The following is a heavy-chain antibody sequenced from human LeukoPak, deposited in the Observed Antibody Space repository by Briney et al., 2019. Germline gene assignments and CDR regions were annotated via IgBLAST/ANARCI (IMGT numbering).Heavy chain of an antibody. CDR3: ARTGLVVPAADY. J-gene: IGHJ4*02. Sequence: ASVKVSCKASGYTFTSYFMHWVRQAPGQGLEWMGIINPSGGSTSYAQKFQGRVTMTRDTSTSTVYMELSSLRSEDTAVYYCARTGLVVPAADYWAREPWSPSPQ. D-gene: IGHD2-2*01. V-gene: IGHV1-46*01. CDR1: GYTFTSYF. CDR2: INPSGGST.